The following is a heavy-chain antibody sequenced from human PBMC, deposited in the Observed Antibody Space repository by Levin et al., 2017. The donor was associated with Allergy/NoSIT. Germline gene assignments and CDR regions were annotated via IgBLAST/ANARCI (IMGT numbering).Heavy chain of an antibody. D-gene: IGHD2-2*01. CDR2: INSDGSST. J-gene: IGHJ3*02. CDR3: AREPPSAFDI. Sequence: ASVKVSCAASGFTFSSYWMHWVRQTPGKGLVWVSRINSDGSSTAYADSVKGRFTISRDNAKNTLYLQMNSLRAEDTAVYYCAREPPSAFDIWGQGTMVTVSS. CDR1: GFTFSSYW. V-gene: IGHV3-74*01.